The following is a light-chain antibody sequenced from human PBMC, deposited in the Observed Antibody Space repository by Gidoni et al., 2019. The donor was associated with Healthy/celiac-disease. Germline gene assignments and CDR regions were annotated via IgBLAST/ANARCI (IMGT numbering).Light chain of an antibody. V-gene: IGKV1-39*01. CDR2: AAS. CDR3: QQSYSTPFPGT. J-gene: IGKJ1*01. CDR1: QSISSY. Sequence: DIQMTQSPSSLSASVGDRVTITCRASQSISSYLNWYQQKPGKAPKLLIYAASSLQSGVPSRFSGSGSGTDFTLTISSLQPEDFATYYCQQSYSTPFPGTFXQXTKVEIK.